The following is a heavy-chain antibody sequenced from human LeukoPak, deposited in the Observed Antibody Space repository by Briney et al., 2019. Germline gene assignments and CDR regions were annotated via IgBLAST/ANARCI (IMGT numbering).Heavy chain of an antibody. CDR2: ISAYNGNT. CDR3: ARARAYSSGWYMGY. J-gene: IGHJ4*02. CDR1: GYTFTSYG. V-gene: IGHV1-18*01. D-gene: IGHD6-19*01. Sequence: ASVKVSCKASGYTFTSYGISWVRQAPGQGFEWMGWISAYNGNTNYAQKLQGRVTMTTDTSTSTAYMELRSLRSDDTAVYYCARARAYSSGWYMGYWGQGTLVTVSS.